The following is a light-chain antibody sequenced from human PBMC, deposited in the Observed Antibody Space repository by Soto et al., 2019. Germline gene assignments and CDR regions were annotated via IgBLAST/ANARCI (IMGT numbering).Light chain of an antibody. V-gene: IGKV3-15*01. CDR2: GAS. CDR3: QQYNTWPRP. Sequence: EIVMTQSPATLSVSPGERATLSCRASQSVSSNLAWYQQKPGQAPRLLIYGASTRATGIPARFSGSGSGTEFTLTFSSLQSEDFAVYYCQQYNTWPRPFGQGTKVEIK. J-gene: IGKJ1*01. CDR1: QSVSSN.